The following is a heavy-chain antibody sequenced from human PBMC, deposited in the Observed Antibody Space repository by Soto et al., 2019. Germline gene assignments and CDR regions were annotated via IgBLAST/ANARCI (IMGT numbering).Heavy chain of an antibody. D-gene: IGHD2-2*02. J-gene: IGHJ2*01. CDR3: AKATSLYGPVYWSLDR. CDR2: ITPILGTA. Sequence: QVQLVQSGAEVKKPGSSVKVSCKASGGTFSSYAISWVRQAPGQGLEWLGGITPILGTANYAQKFQGRVTITADDATSTAYMELSSLRAEDTAVYYWAKATSLYGPVYWSLDRWGRGTLVTVSS. V-gene: IGHV1-69*11. CDR1: GGTFSSYA.